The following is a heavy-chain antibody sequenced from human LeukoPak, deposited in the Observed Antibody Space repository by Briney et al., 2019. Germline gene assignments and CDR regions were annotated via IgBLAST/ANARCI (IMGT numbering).Heavy chain of an antibody. CDR1: GGSVSSYY. Sequence: SETLSLTCTVSGGSVSSYYWSWIRQPPGKGLEWIGYVYYSGSAKYNPSLKSRVTISVDTSKNQFSLKLNSVTAADTAVYYCARGYCSGGSCYSDAFDIWGQGTMVAVSS. D-gene: IGHD2-15*01. CDR3: ARGYCSGGSCYSDAFDI. J-gene: IGHJ3*02. V-gene: IGHV4-59*02. CDR2: VYYSGSA.